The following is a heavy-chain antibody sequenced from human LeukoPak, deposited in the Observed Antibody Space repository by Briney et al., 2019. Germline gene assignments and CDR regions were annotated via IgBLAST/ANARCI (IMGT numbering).Heavy chain of an antibody. J-gene: IGHJ4*02. V-gene: IGHV3-21*01. D-gene: IGHD6-25*01. Sequence: GSLRLSCAASGFTLSRYSMNWVRQAPGKGLEWVSSISTSSSYIYYADSVRGRFTISRDNAKNSLYLQVNSLRAEDTAVYYCARGSHGVAATDTPFDYWGQGTLVTVSS. CDR1: GFTLSRYS. CDR2: ISTSSSYI. CDR3: ARGSHGVAATDTPFDY.